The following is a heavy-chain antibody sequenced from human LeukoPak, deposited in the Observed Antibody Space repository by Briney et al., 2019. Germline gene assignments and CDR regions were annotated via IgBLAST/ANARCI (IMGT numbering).Heavy chain of an antibody. Sequence: SETLSLTCTVSGGSISSYYWSWIRQPPGKGLEWIGYIYYSGSTNYNPSLKSRVTISVDTSKNQFSLKLSSVTAADTAVYYCARVVYGSWSHPFDYWGQGTLVTVSS. CDR1: GGSISSYY. CDR2: IYYSGST. CDR3: ARVVYGSWSHPFDY. D-gene: IGHD3-10*01. V-gene: IGHV4-59*01. J-gene: IGHJ4*02.